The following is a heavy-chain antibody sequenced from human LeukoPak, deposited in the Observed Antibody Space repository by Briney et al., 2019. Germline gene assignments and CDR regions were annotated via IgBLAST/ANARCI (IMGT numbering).Heavy chain of an antibody. CDR2: ISYDGSNK. Sequence: PGGSLRLSCAASGFTFSSYWMSWVRQAPGKGLEWVAVISYDGSNKYYADSVKGRFTISRDNSKNTLYLQMNSLRAEDTAVYYCARGYVYFDYWGQGTLVTVSS. CDR3: ARGYVYFDY. J-gene: IGHJ4*02. CDR1: GFTFSSYW. V-gene: IGHV3-30*03. D-gene: IGHD6-13*01.